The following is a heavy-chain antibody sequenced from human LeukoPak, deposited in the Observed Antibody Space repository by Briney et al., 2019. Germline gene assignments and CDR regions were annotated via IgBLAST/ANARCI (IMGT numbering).Heavy chain of an antibody. CDR2: ISAYNGNT. V-gene: IGHV1-18*01. Sequence: ASVKVSCEASGYTFTSYGISWVRQAPGQGLEWMGWISAYNGNTNYAQKLQGRVTMTTDTSTSTAYMELRSLRSDDTAVYYCARDCRSYYDFWSGYYVVGMDVWGQGTTVTVSS. CDR3: ARDCRSYYDFWSGYYVVGMDV. J-gene: IGHJ6*02. CDR1: GYTFTSYG. D-gene: IGHD3-3*01.